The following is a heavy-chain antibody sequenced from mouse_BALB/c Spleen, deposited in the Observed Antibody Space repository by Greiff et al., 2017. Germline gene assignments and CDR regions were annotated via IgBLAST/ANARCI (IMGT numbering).Heavy chain of an antibody. D-gene: IGHD2-3*01. V-gene: IGHV5-6-3*01. J-gene: IGHJ4*01. CDR3: AREQGDGYYLYYYAMDY. Sequence: EVKVVESGEGLVQPGGSLKLSCAASGFTFSSYGMSWVRQTPDKRLELVATINSNGGSTYYPDSVKGRFTISRDNAKNTLYLQMSSLKSEDTAMYYCAREQGDGYYLYYYAMDYWGQGTSVTVSS. CDR2: INSNGGST. CDR1: GFTFSSYG.